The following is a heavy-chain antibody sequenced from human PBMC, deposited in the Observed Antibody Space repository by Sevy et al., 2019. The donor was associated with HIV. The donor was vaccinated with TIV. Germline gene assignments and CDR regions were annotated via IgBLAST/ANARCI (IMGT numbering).Heavy chain of an antibody. D-gene: IGHD3-10*01. CDR1: GYTFTSYA. V-gene: IGHV7-4-1*02. J-gene: IGHJ3*02. CDR2: INTNTGNP. CDR3: ARDSAPGVRGVIAFDI. Sequence: ASLKVSCKASGYTFTSYAMNWVRQAPGQGLEWMGWINTNTGNPTYAQGFTGRFVFSLDTSVSTAYLQISSLKAEDTAVYYCARDSAPGVRGVIAFDIWGQGTMVTVSS.